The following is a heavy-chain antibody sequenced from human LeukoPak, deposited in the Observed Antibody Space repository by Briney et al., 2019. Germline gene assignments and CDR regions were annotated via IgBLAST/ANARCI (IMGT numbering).Heavy chain of an antibody. J-gene: IGHJ6*02. Sequence: SETLSLTCTVSGGSISGYYWSWIRKPPGKGLEWIGYIYYSGSTNYNPSLKSRVTISVDTSKNQFSLKLSSVTAADTAVYYCARFISPHYYDSSGHKGYYYYGMDVWGQGTTVTVSS. CDR1: GGSISGYY. D-gene: IGHD3-22*01. CDR3: ARFISPHYYDSSGHKGYYYYGMDV. V-gene: IGHV4-59*01. CDR2: IYYSGST.